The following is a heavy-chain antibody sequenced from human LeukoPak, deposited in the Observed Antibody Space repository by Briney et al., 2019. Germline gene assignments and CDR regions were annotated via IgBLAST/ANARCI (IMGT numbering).Heavy chain of an antibody. CDR3: AKDYYYDSSAFPDY. D-gene: IGHD3-22*01. CDR2: ISSSSSTI. Sequence: GGSLRLSCAASGFTFSSYSMNWVRQAPGKGLAWASYISSSSSTIYYADSVKGRFTISRDNAMDTLYLQMNSLRAEDTAVFYCAKDYYYDSSAFPDYWGQGTLVTVSS. V-gene: IGHV3-48*01. J-gene: IGHJ4*02. CDR1: GFTFSSYS.